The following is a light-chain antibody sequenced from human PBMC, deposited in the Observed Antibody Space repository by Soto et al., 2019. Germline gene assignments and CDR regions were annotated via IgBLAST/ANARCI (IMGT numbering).Light chain of an antibody. Sequence: DIQMTQSPSSLSASVGDRVTITCQASQSISSYLNWYQQKPGKAPQLLIYAASSLQSGVPSRFSGSGSGTDFTLTISSLQPADFATYYCQQSYSTPQTFGQGTKVEIK. CDR1: QSISSY. J-gene: IGKJ1*01. CDR3: QQSYSTPQT. V-gene: IGKV1-39*01. CDR2: AAS.